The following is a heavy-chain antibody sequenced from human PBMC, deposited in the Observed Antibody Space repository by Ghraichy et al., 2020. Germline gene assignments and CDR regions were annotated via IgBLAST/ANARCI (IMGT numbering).Heavy chain of an antibody. CDR2: ISGSGGIT. D-gene: IGHD3-22*01. V-gene: IGHV3-23*01. CDR1: GFTFSSYA. Sequence: GSLRLSCAASGFTFSSYAMSWVRQAPGKGLEWVSAISGSGGITYYADSVKGRFTISRDNSKNTLYLQMNSLRAEDTAVYYCAKEAIRRALVVIIADFDYWGQGTLVTVSS. CDR3: AKEAIRRALVVIIADFDY. J-gene: IGHJ4*02.